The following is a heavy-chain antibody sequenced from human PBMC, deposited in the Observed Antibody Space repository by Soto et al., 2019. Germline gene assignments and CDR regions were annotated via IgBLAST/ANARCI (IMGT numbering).Heavy chain of an antibody. J-gene: IGHJ4*02. CDR1: GFTFSDSY. D-gene: IGHD6-6*01. CDR3: ARFLGGIPARPFDY. V-gene: IGHV3-11*01. CDR2: ISGSSITI. Sequence: QVQLVESRGGLVKPGGSVRLSCAASGFTFSDSYMSWVRQAPGKGLEWLSYISGSSITISHADSVKGRFTISRDNDKNSVYLQMDGLRAEDTAVYYCARFLGGIPARPFDYWGQGTLVTVSS.